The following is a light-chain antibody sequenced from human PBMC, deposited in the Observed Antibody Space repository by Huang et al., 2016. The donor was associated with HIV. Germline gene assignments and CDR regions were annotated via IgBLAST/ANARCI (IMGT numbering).Light chain of an antibody. CDR2: GAS. J-gene: IGKJ4*01. CDR3: QQYGSSSLT. CDR1: QSVSSSY. V-gene: IGKV3-20*01. Sequence: EIVLTQSPGTLSLSPGERATLSCRASQSVSSSYLAWYQQKPGQAPGLLIYGASNRATGIPDRFRGSGSGTDFTLTISRLEPEDFAVYFCQQYGSSSLTFGGGTKVEIK.